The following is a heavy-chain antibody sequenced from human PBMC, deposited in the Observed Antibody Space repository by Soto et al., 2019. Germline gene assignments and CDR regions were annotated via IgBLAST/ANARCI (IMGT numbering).Heavy chain of an antibody. CDR1: GGSVSSQY. CDR3: GRLDYFKSVYCFDH. V-gene: IGHV4-4*07. CDR2: IYNGGIP. Sequence: AETLSLTCTVSGGSVSSQYRSWIRQPAGKGLEWIGPIYNGGIPLFHASLESRVALLLSDSNNQFSLPLLSVLAADAATDYCGRLDYFKSVYCFDHWGQGTLVTVSS. J-gene: IGHJ4*02. D-gene: IGHD1-26*01.